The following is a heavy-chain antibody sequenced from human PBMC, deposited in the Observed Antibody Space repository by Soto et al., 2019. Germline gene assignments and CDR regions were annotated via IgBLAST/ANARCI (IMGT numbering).Heavy chain of an antibody. CDR3: AKAANLRYCTNGVCYRDY. CDR1: GFTFSSYA. J-gene: IGHJ4*02. Sequence: PGGSLRLSCAASGFTFSSYAMSWVRQAPGKGLEWVSAISGSGGSTYYADSVKGRFTISRDNSKNTLYLQMNSLRAEDTAVYYCAKAANLRYCTNGVCYRDYWGQGTLVTVSS. D-gene: IGHD2-8*01. CDR2: ISGSGGST. V-gene: IGHV3-23*01.